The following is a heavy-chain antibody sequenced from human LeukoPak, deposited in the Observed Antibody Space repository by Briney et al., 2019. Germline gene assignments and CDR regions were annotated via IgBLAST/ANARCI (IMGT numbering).Heavy chain of an antibody. Sequence: GGSLRLSCAVSGFTFSSHGMHWVRQAPGKGLEWVAVIWNDGSEKYHADSVKGRFTISRDNSKNTLYLQMNSLRAEDTAVYYCARGYCSSIGCATGWKFDYWGQGTLVTASS. V-gene: IGHV3-33*01. CDR3: ARGYCSSIGCATGWKFDY. D-gene: IGHD2-2*01. CDR2: IWNDGSEK. J-gene: IGHJ4*02. CDR1: GFTFSSHG.